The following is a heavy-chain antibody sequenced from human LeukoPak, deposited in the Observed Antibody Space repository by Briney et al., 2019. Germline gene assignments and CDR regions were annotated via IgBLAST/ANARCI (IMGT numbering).Heavy chain of an antibody. V-gene: IGHV3-20*04. CDR1: GFTFDDYG. J-gene: IGHJ4*02. D-gene: IGHD2-2*01. Sequence: PGGSLRLSCAASGFTFDDYGMSWVRLAPGKGLEWVSGINWNGGSTGYADSVKGRFTISRDNAKNSLYLQMNSLRAEDTALYYCARFPIVVVPAAIGAFDYWGQGTLVTVSS. CDR2: INWNGGST. CDR3: ARFPIVVVPAAIGAFDY.